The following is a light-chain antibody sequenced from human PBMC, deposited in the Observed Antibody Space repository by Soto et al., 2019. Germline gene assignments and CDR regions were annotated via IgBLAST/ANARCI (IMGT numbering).Light chain of an antibody. J-gene: IGKJ4*01. CDR3: QQYIRWPLT. CDR2: DAY. Sequence: EIVLTQSPDTLSLSPGDRATLSCRASQSVGHMFLAWFQQKPGQAPRLLIFDAYRRATGIPDRFSGSGSGTNFALTISSLQSEDFAVYYCQQYIRWPLTFGGGTKVDIK. V-gene: IGKV3-20*01. CDR1: QSVGHMF.